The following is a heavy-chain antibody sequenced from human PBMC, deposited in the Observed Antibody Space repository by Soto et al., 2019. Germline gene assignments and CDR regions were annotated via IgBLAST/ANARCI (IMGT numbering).Heavy chain of an antibody. V-gene: IGHV1-69*08. J-gene: IGHJ6*02. CDR3: ARRRYCGYDCYHKHYYGMDV. Sequence: QVQLVQSGAEVKKPGSSVRVSCRSSGDTFSSYIVNWLRLAPGRGLEWMGRVIPVLTTTDYAQNFRGRVTISADSSTNTVYLDRSSMRSDDTVVYYCARRRYCGYDCYHKHYYGMDVWGQGSLVTVAS. CDR2: VIPVLTTT. D-gene: IGHD2-21*02. CDR1: GDTFSSYI.